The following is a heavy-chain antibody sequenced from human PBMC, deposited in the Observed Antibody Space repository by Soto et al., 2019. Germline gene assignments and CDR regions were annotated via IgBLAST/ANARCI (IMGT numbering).Heavy chain of an antibody. CDR2: IYYSGST. D-gene: IGHD3-10*01. J-gene: IGHJ4*02. CDR1: GGSISSSSYY. CDR3: ARHPRRDGYRDRGKFDY. V-gene: IGHV4-39*01. Sequence: SETLSLTCTVSGGSISSSSYYWGWIRQPPGKGLEWIGSIYYSGSTYYNPSLKSRVTISVDTSKNQFSLKLSSVTAADTAVYYCARHPRRDGYRDRGKFDYWGQGTLVTVSS.